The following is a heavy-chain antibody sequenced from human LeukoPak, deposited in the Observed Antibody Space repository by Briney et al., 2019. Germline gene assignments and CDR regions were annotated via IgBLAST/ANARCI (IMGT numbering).Heavy chain of an antibody. D-gene: IGHD3-16*02. J-gene: IGHJ5*02. Sequence: SVKVSCKASGGTFSSYAISWVRQAPGQGLEWMGRIIPILGIANYAQKFQGRVTITADKSTSTAYMGLSSLRSEDTAVYYCARATGNYDYVWGSYRYDWFDPWGQGTLVTVSS. CDR3: ARATGNYDYVWGSYRYDWFDP. CDR1: GGTFSSYA. CDR2: IIPILGIA. V-gene: IGHV1-69*04.